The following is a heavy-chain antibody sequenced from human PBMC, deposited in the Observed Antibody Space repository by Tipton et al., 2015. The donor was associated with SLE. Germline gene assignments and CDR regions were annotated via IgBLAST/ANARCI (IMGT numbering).Heavy chain of an antibody. D-gene: IGHD3-16*02. CDR3: ARGRVDYIRGTYRPSSFDY. J-gene: IGHJ4*02. Sequence: TLSLTCTVSGGSISSSSYYWGWIRQSPGKALEWIGDIHDSGSSNYNPSLKSRVSISVDTSKNQISLKLNSVTAADTAVYYCARGRVDYIRGTYRPSSFDYWGQGTQVTVSS. CDR2: IHDSGSS. CDR1: GGSISSSSYY. V-gene: IGHV4-39*07.